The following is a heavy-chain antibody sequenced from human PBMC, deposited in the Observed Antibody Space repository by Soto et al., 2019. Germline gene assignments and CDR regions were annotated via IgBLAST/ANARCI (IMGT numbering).Heavy chain of an antibody. Sequence: GASVKVSCKVSGYTLTESSMHWVRQAPGKGLEWMGGFDPEDGETIYAQKFQGRVTMTEDTSTDTAYMELSSLRSEDTAVYYCATMSGFILEWLFNYWGQGTLVTVSS. V-gene: IGHV1-24*01. CDR2: FDPEDGET. CDR3: ATMSGFILEWLFNY. D-gene: IGHD3-3*01. J-gene: IGHJ4*02. CDR1: GYTLTESS.